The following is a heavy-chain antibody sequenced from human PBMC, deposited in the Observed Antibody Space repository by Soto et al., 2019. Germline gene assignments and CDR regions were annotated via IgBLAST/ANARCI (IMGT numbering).Heavy chain of an antibody. J-gene: IGHJ5*02. D-gene: IGHD2-21*02. V-gene: IGHV3-21*01. CDR3: ARAGDHIVVVTAIPYNWFDP. CDR2: ISSSSSYI. Sequence: GGSLRLSCAASGFTFSSYSMNWVRQAPGKGLEWVSSISSSSSYIYYADSVKGRFTISRDNAKNSLYLQMNSLRAEDTAVYYCARAGDHIVVVTAIPYNWFDPWGQGTLVTVSS. CDR1: GFTFSSYS.